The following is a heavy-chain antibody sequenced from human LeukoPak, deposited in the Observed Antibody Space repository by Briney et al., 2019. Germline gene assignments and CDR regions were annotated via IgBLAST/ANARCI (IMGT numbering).Heavy chain of an antibody. CDR1: GFTFGDYT. D-gene: IGHD3-10*01. CDR3: TRDPDFSYYGSGSESPDFDY. CDR2: IRSKGYSETT. J-gene: IGHJ4*02. Sequence: PGGSLRLSCTASGFTFGDYTMSWFRQAPGKGLEWVGFIRSKGYSETTEYAASVKGRFTISRDDSKSIAYLQMKSLKTDDTAVYYCTRDPDFSYYGSGSESPDFDYWGQGTLVTVSS. V-gene: IGHV3-49*03.